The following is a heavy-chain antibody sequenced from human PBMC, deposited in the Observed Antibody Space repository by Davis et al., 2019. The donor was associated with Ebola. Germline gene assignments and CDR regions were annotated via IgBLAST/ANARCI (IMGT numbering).Heavy chain of an antibody. CDR3: ARGNSIAAAGTGYYFDY. V-gene: IGHV4-34*01. D-gene: IGHD6-13*01. CDR1: GGSISSHY. CDR2: INHSGST. J-gene: IGHJ4*02. Sequence: GSLRLSCTVSGGSISSHYWTWIRQPPEKGLEWIGEINHSGSTNYNPSLKSRVTISVDTSKNQFSLKLSSVTAADTAVYYCARGNSIAAAGTGYYFDYWGQGNLVTVSS.